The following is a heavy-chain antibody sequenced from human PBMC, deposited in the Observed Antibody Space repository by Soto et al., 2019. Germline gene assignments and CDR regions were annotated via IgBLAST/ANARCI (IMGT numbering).Heavy chain of an antibody. CDR3: ARERLDYGGMYYFDY. V-gene: IGHV4-30-4*01. J-gene: IGHJ4*02. D-gene: IGHD4-17*01. CDR1: GGSISSGDYY. Sequence: QVQLQESGPGLVKPSQTLSLTCTVSGGSISSGDYYWSWIRQPPGKGLEWIGYIYYSGSTYYNPSLKSRVTISVDTSKNQFSLKLSSVTAADTAVYYCARERLDYGGMYYFDYWGQGTLVTVSS. CDR2: IYYSGST.